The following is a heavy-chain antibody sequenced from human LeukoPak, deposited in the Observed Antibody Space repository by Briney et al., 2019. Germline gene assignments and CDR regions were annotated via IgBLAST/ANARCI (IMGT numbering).Heavy chain of an antibody. Sequence: GGSLRLSCAASGFTFSSYGMHWVRQAPGKGLEWVAVISYDGSNKYYADSVKGRFTISRDNSKNTLYLQMNSLRAEDTAVYYCARGHSGYDPEYYFDYWGQGTLVTVSS. CDR1: GFTFSSYG. V-gene: IGHV3-30*03. D-gene: IGHD5-12*01. CDR3: ARGHSGYDPEYYFDY. CDR2: ISYDGSNK. J-gene: IGHJ4*02.